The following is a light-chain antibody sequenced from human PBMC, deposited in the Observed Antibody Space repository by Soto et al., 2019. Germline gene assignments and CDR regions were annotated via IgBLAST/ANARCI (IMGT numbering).Light chain of an antibody. CDR3: SSYTTSNTRQIV. V-gene: IGLV2-14*03. J-gene: IGLJ1*01. CDR2: DVS. Sequence: QSVLAQPASVSRSPGQSITISCTGTSSDVGGYNYVSWYQHHPGKAPKLMIYDVSNRPSGISNRFSGSKSGNTASLTISGLQPEDEGDYYCSSYTTSNTRQIVFGTGTKVTVL. CDR1: SSDVGGYNY.